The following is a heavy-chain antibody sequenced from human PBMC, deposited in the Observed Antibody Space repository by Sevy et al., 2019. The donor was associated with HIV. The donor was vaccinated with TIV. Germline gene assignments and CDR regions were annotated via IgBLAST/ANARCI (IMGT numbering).Heavy chain of an antibody. CDR2: IYPGDSDT. V-gene: IGHV5-51*01. D-gene: IGHD4-17*01. Sequence: GESLKISCKGSGYSFTSYWIGWVRQMPGKGLEWMGIIYPGDSDTRYSPSFQGQVTISADKSISTAYLQWRSLKASDTAMYYCARRFYGAKGLYYFDYWGQGTLVTVSS. CDR1: GYSFTSYW. CDR3: ARRFYGAKGLYYFDY. J-gene: IGHJ4*02.